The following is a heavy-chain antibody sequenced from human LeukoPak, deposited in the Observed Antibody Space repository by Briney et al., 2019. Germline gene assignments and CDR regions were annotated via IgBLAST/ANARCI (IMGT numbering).Heavy chain of an antibody. CDR2: INPNSGGT. D-gene: IGHD2-8*01. Sequence: ASVKASCKASGYTFTGYYMHWVRQAPGQGLEWMGWINPNSGGTNYAQKFQGRVTMTRDTSISTAYMEMSSLTSDDTAVYYCARSARHCNNGVCFTDYYIDLWGKGTTVIVSS. V-gene: IGHV1-2*02. CDR1: GYTFTGYY. J-gene: IGHJ6*03. CDR3: ARSARHCNNGVCFTDYYIDL.